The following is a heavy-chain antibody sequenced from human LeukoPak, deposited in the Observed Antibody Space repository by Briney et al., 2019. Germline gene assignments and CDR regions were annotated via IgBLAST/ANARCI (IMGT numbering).Heavy chain of an antibody. CDR1: GYTFTSYY. D-gene: IGHD6-13*01. Sequence: ASVRVSCKASGYTFTSYYMHWVRQAPGQGLEWMGIINPSGGSTSHAQKFQGRVTMTRDTSTSTVYMELSSLRSEDTAVYYRARGHSSSWEYNWFDPWGQGTLVTVSS. CDR3: ARGHSSSWEYNWFDP. CDR2: INPSGGST. V-gene: IGHV1-46*03. J-gene: IGHJ5*02.